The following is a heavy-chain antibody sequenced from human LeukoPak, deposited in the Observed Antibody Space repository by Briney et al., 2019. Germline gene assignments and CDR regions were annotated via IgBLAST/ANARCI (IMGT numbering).Heavy chain of an antibody. CDR1: GYSFTNYW. Sequence: GESLKISCKGSGYSFTNYWIGWVRQMPEKGLEWMGIIYPGDSDIRYSPSFQGRVTISADKSTITAHLQWSSLKVSDTAMYYCARQKAGDAFDFWGQGTMVTVSS. CDR3: ARQKAGDAFDF. CDR2: IYPGDSDI. D-gene: IGHD6-19*01. V-gene: IGHV5-51*01. J-gene: IGHJ3*01.